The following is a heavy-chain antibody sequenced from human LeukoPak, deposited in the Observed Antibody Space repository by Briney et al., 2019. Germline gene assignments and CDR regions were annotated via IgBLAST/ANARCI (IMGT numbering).Heavy chain of an antibody. CDR1: GGSIRGGTYY. CDR3: ARRACSGGSCYSQRGAFDI. Sequence: SETLSLTCSVSGGSIRGGTYYWGWIRQPPGKGLEWIGTIYSTGSTYYNRALKSRVTISVDTSKNQFSLRLSSVTAADTAVYSCARRACSGGSCYSQRGAFDIWGQGTMVTVSS. J-gene: IGHJ3*02. V-gene: IGHV4-39*07. D-gene: IGHD2-15*01. CDR2: IYSTGST.